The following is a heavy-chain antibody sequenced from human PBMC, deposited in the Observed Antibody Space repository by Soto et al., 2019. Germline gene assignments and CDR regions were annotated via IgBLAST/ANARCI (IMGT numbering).Heavy chain of an antibody. CDR3: VRQETEHERKWLVP. CDR1: GFTFTNYW. D-gene: IGHD2-21*01. CDR2: IYPADSQT. Sequence: LKISCEVSGFTFTNYWIAWVRQMPGKGLEWMGGIYPADSQTRYSPTFQGQVAISADKSVNTAYLQWRSLKASDTAIYFCVRQETEHERKWLVPWGQGALVTV. V-gene: IGHV5-51*01. J-gene: IGHJ5*02.